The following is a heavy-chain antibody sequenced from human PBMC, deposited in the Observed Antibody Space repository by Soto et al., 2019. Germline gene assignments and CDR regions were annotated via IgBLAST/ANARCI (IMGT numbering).Heavy chain of an antibody. D-gene: IGHD3-3*01. J-gene: IGHJ4*02. CDR2: ISWDGGST. V-gene: IGHV3-43D*04. Sequence: GGSLRLSCAASGLTFDDYAMHWVRQAPGKGLEWVSLISWDGGSTYYADSVKGRFTISRDNSKNSLYLQMNSLRAEDTALYYCAKGHQYYDFWSGLDYWGQGTLVTVSS. CDR3: AKGHQYYDFWSGLDY. CDR1: GLTFDDYA.